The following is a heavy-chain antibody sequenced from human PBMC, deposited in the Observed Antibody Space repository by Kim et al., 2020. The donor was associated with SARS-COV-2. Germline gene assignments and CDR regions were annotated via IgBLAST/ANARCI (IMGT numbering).Heavy chain of an antibody. V-gene: IGHV3-23*01. CDR1: GFTFSSYA. J-gene: IGHJ5*02. CDR2: ISGSGGST. D-gene: IGHD2-2*01. CDR3: ATDIVVVPAAEYNWFDP. Sequence: GGSLRLSCAASGFTFSSYAMSWVRQAPGKGLEWVSAISGSGGSTYYADSVKGRFTISRDNSKNTLYLQMNSLRAEDTAVYYCATDIVVVPAAEYNWFDPWGQGTLVTVSS.